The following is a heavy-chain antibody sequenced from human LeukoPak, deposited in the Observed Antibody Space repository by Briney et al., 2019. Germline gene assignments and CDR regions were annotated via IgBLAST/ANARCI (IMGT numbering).Heavy chain of an antibody. J-gene: IGHJ4*02. V-gene: IGHV3-23*01. CDR1: GFTFSSYG. CDR2: ISGSGAST. Sequence: GGSLRLSCAASGFTFSSYGMSWVRQAPGKGLEWVSAISGSGASTYYADSVKGRFTISRDNSKNMLYLQMNSLRAEDTAVYYCAKDRSSSPGDYWGQGTLVTVSS. CDR3: AKDRSSSPGDY. D-gene: IGHD6-6*01.